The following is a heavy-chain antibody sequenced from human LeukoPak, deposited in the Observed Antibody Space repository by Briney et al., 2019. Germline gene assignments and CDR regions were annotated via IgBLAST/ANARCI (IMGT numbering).Heavy chain of an antibody. CDR3: ARDELAYDFWSGYYATYGMDV. CDR2: INPNSGGT. V-gene: IGHV1-2*02. Sequence: ASVKVSCKASGYTFNSYDINCVRQAPGQGLEWMGWINPNSGGTNYAQKFQGRVTMTRDTSISTAYMELSRLRSDDTAVYYCARDELAYDFWSGYYATYGMDVWGQGTTVTVSS. D-gene: IGHD3-3*01. CDR1: GYTFNSYD. J-gene: IGHJ6*02.